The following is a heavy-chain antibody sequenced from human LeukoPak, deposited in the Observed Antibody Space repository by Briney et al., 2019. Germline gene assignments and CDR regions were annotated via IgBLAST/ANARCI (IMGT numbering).Heavy chain of an antibody. Sequence: GGSLRLSFAASGFNFSSYWMSWVRQAPGKGLEWVANIKPDGGEESYVDSVRGRFSISRDNAKNSLFLQMNSLRGEDTAVYSCVRGAGGGDYWGQGTLVTVSS. J-gene: IGHJ4*02. CDR3: VRGAGGGDY. CDR1: GFNFSSYW. CDR2: IKPDGGEE. V-gene: IGHV3-7*04. D-gene: IGHD6-19*01.